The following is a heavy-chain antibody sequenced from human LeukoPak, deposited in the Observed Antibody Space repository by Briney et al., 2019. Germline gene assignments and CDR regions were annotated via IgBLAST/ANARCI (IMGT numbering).Heavy chain of an antibody. J-gene: IGHJ4*02. D-gene: IGHD5-18*01. CDR2: ISGSGGST. CDR1: GFTFSSYA. Sequence: GGSLRLSCAASGFTFSSYAMSWVRQAPGKGLEWVSAISGSGGSTYYADSVKGRFTISRDNAKNSLYLQMNSLRAEDTAVYYCARDLRGYSYGPDYWGQGTLVTVSS. CDR3: ARDLRGYSYGPDY. V-gene: IGHV3-23*01.